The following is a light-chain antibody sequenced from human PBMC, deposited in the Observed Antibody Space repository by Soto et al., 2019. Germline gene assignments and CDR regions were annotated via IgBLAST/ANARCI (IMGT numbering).Light chain of an antibody. CDR3: QQYGSSPAT. V-gene: IGKV3-20*01. CDR1: QSVGSD. J-gene: IGKJ4*01. CDR2: GAS. Sequence: EILMTQSPATLSVSPGERATLSCRASQSVGSDLAWYQQKPGQAPRLLIYGASSRATGIPDRFSGSGSGTDFTLTISRLEPEDFAVYYCQQYGSSPATFGGGTKVDIK.